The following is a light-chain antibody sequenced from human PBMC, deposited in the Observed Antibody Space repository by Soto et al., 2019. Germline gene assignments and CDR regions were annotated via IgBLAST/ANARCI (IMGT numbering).Light chain of an antibody. CDR3: QQFASSPGFT. V-gene: IGKV3-20*01. CDR2: GAS. CDR1: QTINNRY. Sequence: EIVLTQSPGTLSLSPGERATLSCRASQTINNRYLAWYQQKPGQAPRLLIYGASSRATGIPDRFSGSGSGTDFALTISRLEPEDFAVYYCQQFASSPGFTFGLGTKVDMK. J-gene: IGKJ3*01.